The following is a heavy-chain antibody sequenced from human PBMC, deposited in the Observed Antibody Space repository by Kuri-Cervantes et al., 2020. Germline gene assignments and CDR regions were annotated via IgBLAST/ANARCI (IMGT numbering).Heavy chain of an antibody. CDR1: GYSFTSYW. CDR2: IYPGDSNT. Sequence: GGSLRLSCKGSGYSFTSYWIGWVRQMPGRGLEWMGTIYPGDSNTRYSPSFQGQVTVSADKSISTAYLQWSSLKASDTAMYYCARGSVQLWLFGYYYMDVWGKGTTVTVSS. V-gene: IGHV5-51*01. J-gene: IGHJ6*03. CDR3: ARGSVQLWLFGYYYMDV. D-gene: IGHD5-18*01.